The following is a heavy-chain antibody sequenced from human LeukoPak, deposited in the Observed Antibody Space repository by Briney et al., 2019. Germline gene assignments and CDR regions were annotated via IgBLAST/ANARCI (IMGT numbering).Heavy chain of an antibody. CDR2: ISGSGGST. CDR3: AEDGSYYYYDSSGPNY. D-gene: IGHD3-22*01. V-gene: IGHV3-23*01. CDR1: GFTFSSYA. Sequence: GRSLRLSCAASGFTFSSYAMSWVRQAPGKGLEWVSAISGSGGSTYYADSVKGRFTISRDNSKNTLYLQMNSLRAEDTAVYYCAEDGSYYYYDSSGPNYWGQGTLVTVSS. J-gene: IGHJ4*02.